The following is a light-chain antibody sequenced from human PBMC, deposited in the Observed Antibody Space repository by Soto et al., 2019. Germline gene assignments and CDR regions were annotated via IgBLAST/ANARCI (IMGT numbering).Light chain of an antibody. CDR1: QDMGNY. CDR3: QQYDTLPPYT. J-gene: IGKJ2*01. CDR2: DAS. Sequence: IQITQCPSPLSAGLADRVTSAGQANQDMGNYLNWYQQKPGKAPRLLIYDASNLEIGGPSRFSGSGSATDFSFTISNLQPEDIATYYCQQYDTLPPYTFGQGTKVDIK. V-gene: IGKV1-33*01.